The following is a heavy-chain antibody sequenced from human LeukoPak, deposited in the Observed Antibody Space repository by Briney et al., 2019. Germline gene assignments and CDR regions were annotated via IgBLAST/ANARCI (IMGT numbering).Heavy chain of an antibody. V-gene: IGHV3-23*01. CDR3: ARDFYDSSGYDSAGLDY. CDR2: ISGSGGTT. D-gene: IGHD3-22*01. Sequence: PGGSLRLSCAASGFTFNRYGMSWVRQAPGKGLEWVSAISGSGGTTYYADSVKGRFTISRDNSKNTLYLQMNSLRAEDTAVYYCARDFYDSSGYDSAGLDYWGQGTLVTVSS. CDR1: GFTFNRYG. J-gene: IGHJ4*02.